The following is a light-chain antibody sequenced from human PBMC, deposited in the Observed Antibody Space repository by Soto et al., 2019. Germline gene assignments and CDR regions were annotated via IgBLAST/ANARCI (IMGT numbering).Light chain of an antibody. Sequence: EIVLTQSPATLSLSVGERATLSCRASQSVSSSYLSWYQQKPEQSTRLLLYGATTRASGSPARCSGSCSSTDFTLTISSLQQEDFTDYYHQLVYDLVTFGGGTSVEIK. J-gene: IGKJ4*01. CDR1: QSVSSSY. CDR2: GAT. CDR3: QLVYDLVT. V-gene: IGKV3D-7*01.